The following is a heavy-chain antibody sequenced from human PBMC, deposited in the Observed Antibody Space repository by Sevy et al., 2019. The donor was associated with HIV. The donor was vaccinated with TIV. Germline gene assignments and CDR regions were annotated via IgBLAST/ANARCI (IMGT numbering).Heavy chain of an antibody. Sequence: SETLSLICTVSGYVISSSYYWGWIRQPPGKGLEYIGTGHYDGRTYYNPSLMSRVTVSLDTSNNQFSLKVTSVTAADTAAYFCVRGASYYASGALYFDYWGQGTLVTVSS. CDR2: GHYDGRT. D-gene: IGHD3-10*01. CDR3: VRGASYYASGALYFDY. V-gene: IGHV4-38-2*02. CDR1: GYVISSSYY. J-gene: IGHJ4*02.